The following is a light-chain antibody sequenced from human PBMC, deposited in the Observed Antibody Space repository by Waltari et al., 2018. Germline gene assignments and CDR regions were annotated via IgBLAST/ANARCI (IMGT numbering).Light chain of an antibody. CDR2: GAS. CDR3: QQYSASTGT. J-gene: IGKJ1*01. V-gene: IGKV3-20*01. CDR1: QTINSNH. Sequence: EIVLTQSPGTMSLSPGDRAILSCRASQTINSNHLAWYQQKPGQAPRLLIHGASSRAIGIPDRFFGSGSGTDLTLTISRLEPEDSGVYYCQQYSASTGTFGQGTKVEIK.